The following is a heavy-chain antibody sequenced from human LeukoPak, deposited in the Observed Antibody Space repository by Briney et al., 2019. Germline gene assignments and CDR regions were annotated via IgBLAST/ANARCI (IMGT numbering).Heavy chain of an antibody. CDR1: GFTFSSYS. Sequence: PGGSLGLSCAASGFTFSSYSMNWVRQAPGKGLEWVSSISSSSSYIYYADSVKGRFTISRDNAKNSLYLQMNSLRAEDTALYYCAKASDYYYYMDVWGKGTTVTISS. J-gene: IGHJ6*03. CDR3: AKASDYYYYMDV. V-gene: IGHV3-21*04. CDR2: ISSSSSYI.